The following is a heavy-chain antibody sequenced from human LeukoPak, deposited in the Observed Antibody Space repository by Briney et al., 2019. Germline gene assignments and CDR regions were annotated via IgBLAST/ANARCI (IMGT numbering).Heavy chain of an antibody. V-gene: IGHV3-33*01. CDR2: IWYDGSNK. CDR3: ARDFQEYYYGSGSYQFP. D-gene: IGHD3-10*01. Sequence: GRSLRLSCAASGFTFTSYGMHWVRQAPGKGLEWVADIWYDGSNKYYADSVKGRFTISRDNSKNTLYLQMNSLRAEDTAVYYCARDFQEYYYGSGSYQFPWGQGTLVTVSS. J-gene: IGHJ5*02. CDR1: GFTFTSYG.